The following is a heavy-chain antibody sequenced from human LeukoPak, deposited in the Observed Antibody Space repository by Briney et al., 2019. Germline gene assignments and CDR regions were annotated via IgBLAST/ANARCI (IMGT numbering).Heavy chain of an antibody. D-gene: IGHD6-19*01. CDR2: IYTSGST. V-gene: IGHV4-4*07. J-gene: IGHJ1*01. CDR3: ARDRLAVAGLGYFQH. CDR1: GGSISSYY. Sequence: TSETLSLTCTVSGGSISSYYWSWIRQPAGKGLEWIGRIYTSGSTYYNPSLKSRVTISVDTSKNQFSLKLSSVTAADTAVYYCARDRLAVAGLGYFQHWGQGTLVTVSS.